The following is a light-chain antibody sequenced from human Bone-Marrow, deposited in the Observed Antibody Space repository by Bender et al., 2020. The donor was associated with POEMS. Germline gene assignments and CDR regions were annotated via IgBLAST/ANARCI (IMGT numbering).Light chain of an antibody. CDR2: GNS. V-gene: IGLV1-44*01. CDR1: SSNIGTNP. Sequence: QSVLTQPPSASGTPGQRVTISCSGSSSNIGTNPVHWYQQLPGTVPKLLIRGNSNRPSGVPDRFSGSKSGTSASLAISGLQSEDEAEYYCATWDDRLNGLYVFATWTKVTVL. CDR3: ATWDDRLNGLYV. J-gene: IGLJ1*01.